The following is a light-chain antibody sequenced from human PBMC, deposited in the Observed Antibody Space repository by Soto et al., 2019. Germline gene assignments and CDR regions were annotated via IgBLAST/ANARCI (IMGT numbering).Light chain of an antibody. CDR2: AAY. CDR3: QYPNGAPTIT. V-gene: IGKV1-9*01. Sequence: DIQLTQSPSFLSASVGDRVTITCRASQDVSDYLAWYQHAPGKAPNLLIYAAYTLQSGVPSRSSGSGSGTEFSLTITSLQPEDFATYYCQYPNGAPTITFGQGTRLDIK. J-gene: IGKJ5*01. CDR1: QDVSDY.